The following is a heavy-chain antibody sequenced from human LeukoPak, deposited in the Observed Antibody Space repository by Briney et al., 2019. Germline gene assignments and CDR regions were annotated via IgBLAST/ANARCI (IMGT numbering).Heavy chain of an antibody. D-gene: IGHD3-22*01. V-gene: IGHV4-59*01. CDR1: GGSISSYY. CDR2: IYYSGST. CDR3: ARNYYASSGLDAFDI. J-gene: IGHJ3*02. Sequence: SETLSLTCTVAGGSISSYYWSWIRQPPGKGLEWIGYIYYSGSTNYNPSLKSRVTISVDTSKNQFSLKLSPVSAADTAVYYCARNYYASSGLDAFDIWVQGTMVTVSS.